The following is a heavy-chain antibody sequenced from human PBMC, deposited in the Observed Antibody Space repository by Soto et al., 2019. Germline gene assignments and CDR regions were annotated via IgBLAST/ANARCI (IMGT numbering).Heavy chain of an antibody. CDR3: ARAPVGLDTISYFDY. V-gene: IGHV4-30-2*05. D-gene: IGHD3-3*01. CDR2: LHHGGST. J-gene: IGHJ4*02. CDR1: GNFVSSAGLN. Sequence: SETLSLTCTVSGNFVSSAGLNWAWCRRPPGNGLDWIGYLHHGGSTYYRPSLESRMHMSLDATRNHYSLRLTSVTAADTAVYFCARAPVGLDTISYFDYWGQGKLVT.